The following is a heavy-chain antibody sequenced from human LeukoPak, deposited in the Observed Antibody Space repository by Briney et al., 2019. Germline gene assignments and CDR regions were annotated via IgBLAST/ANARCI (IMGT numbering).Heavy chain of an antibody. J-gene: IGHJ4*02. Sequence: GGSLRLSCAASGFLFSRYWMSWVRQAPGKGLEWVANIKEDGSEKYYVESMKGRFTISRDNVKNSLYLQINSLRAEDTAVYYCARDSFETAIDYWGQGTLVTVSS. CDR3: ARDSFETAIDY. CDR1: GFLFSRYW. V-gene: IGHV3-7*01. D-gene: IGHD1-14*01. CDR2: IKEDGSEK.